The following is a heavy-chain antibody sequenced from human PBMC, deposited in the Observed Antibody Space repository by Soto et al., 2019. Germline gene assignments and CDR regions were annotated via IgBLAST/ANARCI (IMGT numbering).Heavy chain of an antibody. J-gene: IGHJ3*02. CDR1: GFTFSSYA. CDR3: ASVCGGDCLEAFDI. V-gene: IGHV3-64*01. D-gene: IGHD2-21*01. Sequence: EVQLVESGGGLVQPGGSLRLSCAASGFTFSSYAMHWVRQAPGKGLEYVSAISSNGGSTYYANSVKGRFTISRDNSKNPLYLQMGSLRAEDMAVYYCASVCGGDCLEAFDIWGQGTMVTVSS. CDR2: ISSNGGST.